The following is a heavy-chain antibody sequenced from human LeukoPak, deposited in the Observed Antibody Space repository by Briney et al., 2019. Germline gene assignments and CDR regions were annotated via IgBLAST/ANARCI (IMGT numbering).Heavy chain of an antibody. CDR3: AKASGDHSNYFHRYYFDY. CDR1: GFTFSSYA. J-gene: IGHJ4*02. CDR2: ISGSGGST. V-gene: IGHV3-23*01. D-gene: IGHD4-11*01. Sequence: SGGSLRLSCAASGFTFSSYAMSWVRQAPGKGLEWVSAISGSGGSTYYADSVKGRFTISRDNSKNTLYLQMNSLRAEDTAVYYCAKASGDHSNYFHRYYFDYWGQGTLVTVSS.